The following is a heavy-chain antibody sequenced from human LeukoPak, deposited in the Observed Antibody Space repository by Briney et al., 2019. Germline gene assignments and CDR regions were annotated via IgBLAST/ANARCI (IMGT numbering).Heavy chain of an antibody. CDR3: ARVLRSGGDWDAFDI. CDR2: ISSSSSTI. D-gene: IGHD2-15*01. V-gene: IGHV3-48*01. CDR1: GFTFSSYS. J-gene: IGHJ3*02. Sequence: PGGSLRLSCAASGFTFSSYSMNWVRQAPGKGLEWVSYISSSSSTIYYADSVKGRFTISRDNAKNSLYLQMNSLRAEDTAVYYCARVLRSGGDWDAFDIWGQGTMVTVSS.